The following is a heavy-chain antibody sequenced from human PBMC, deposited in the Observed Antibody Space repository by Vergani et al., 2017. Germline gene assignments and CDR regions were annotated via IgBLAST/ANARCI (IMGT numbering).Heavy chain of an antibody. V-gene: IGHV3-73*01. CDR3: TRHTDYGDYYYYGMDV. Sequence: VQLVQSGAEVKKPGASVKVSCKASGYTFTSYGISWVRQAPGQGLEWVGRIRSKANSYATAYAASVKGRFTISRDDSKNTAYLQMNSLKTEDTAVYYCTRHTDYGDYYYYGMDVWGQGTTVTVSS. CDR2: IRSKANSYAT. J-gene: IGHJ6*02. D-gene: IGHD4-17*01. CDR1: GYTFTSYG.